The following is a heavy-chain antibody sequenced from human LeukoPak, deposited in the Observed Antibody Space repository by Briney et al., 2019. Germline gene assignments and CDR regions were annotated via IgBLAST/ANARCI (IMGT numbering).Heavy chain of an antibody. Sequence: SLRLSCAASGFTFSSFAMHWVRQAPGKGLEWVAVTSYDGNNHYYPDSVKGRFTVSRDNSKNTLYLQMNSLRPEDTAVYYCARYLEGFDYWGQGTLVTVSS. V-gene: IGHV3-30-3*01. CDR3: ARYLEGFDY. J-gene: IGHJ4*02. CDR1: GFTFSSFA. CDR2: TSYDGNNH.